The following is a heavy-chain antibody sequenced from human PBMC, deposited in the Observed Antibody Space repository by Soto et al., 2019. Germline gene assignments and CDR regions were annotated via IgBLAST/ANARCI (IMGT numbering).Heavy chain of an antibody. V-gene: IGHV4-34*12. CDR1: GGSFSAYY. Sequence: LSLTCAVYGGSFSAYYWSWVRQPPGKGLEWIGEIIHSESTKYNPSLKSRVTISVDTSKNQFSLKLSSVTAADTAVYYCARQRPTDGRWEFANYYGMDVWGQGTPVTVS. CDR2: IIHSEST. CDR3: ARQRPTDGRWEFANYYGMDV. D-gene: IGHD1-26*01. J-gene: IGHJ6*02.